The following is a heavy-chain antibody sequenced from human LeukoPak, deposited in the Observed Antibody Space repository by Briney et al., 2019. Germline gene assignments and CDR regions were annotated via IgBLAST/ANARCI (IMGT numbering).Heavy chain of an antibody. J-gene: IGHJ4*02. CDR2: ISSSGTYK. CDR1: GFTFSSYS. D-gene: IGHD1-1*01. Sequence: PGGSLRLPCAVSGFTFSSYSMSWVRQAPGKGLEWVSSISSSGTYKYYADSVKGRFTISRDNAKNSLYLQMNSLRAEDTAVYYCAKGPIATTGKFDYWGQGTLVTVSS. V-gene: IGHV3-21*01. CDR3: AKGPIATTGKFDY.